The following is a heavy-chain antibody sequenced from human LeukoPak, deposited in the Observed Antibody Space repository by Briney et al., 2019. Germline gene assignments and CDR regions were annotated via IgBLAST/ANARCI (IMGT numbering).Heavy chain of an antibody. CDR1: GFTFSSYA. CDR3: ARDSDVLLWFGELLWGPSFDY. Sequence: PGWSLRLSCAASGFTFSSYAMHWVRQAPGKGLEWVAVISYDGSNKYYADSVKGRFTISRDNSKNTLYLQMNSLRAEDTAVYYCARDSDVLLWFGELLWGPSFDYWGQGTPVTVSS. J-gene: IGHJ4*02. D-gene: IGHD3-10*01. V-gene: IGHV3-30*04. CDR2: ISYDGSNK.